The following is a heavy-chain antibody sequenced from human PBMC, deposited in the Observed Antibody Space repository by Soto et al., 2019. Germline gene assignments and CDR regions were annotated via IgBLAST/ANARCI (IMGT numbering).Heavy chain of an antibody. Sequence: ASVKVSCKASGYTFTSYYMHWVRQAPGQGLEWMGIINPNGGSTSYAQKFQGRVTMTRDTSTSTVYMELSSLRSEDTAVYYFARPFDCSGGSCYSNPVGYWGQGTLVTVSS. CDR2: INPNGGST. J-gene: IGHJ4*02. D-gene: IGHD2-15*01. CDR1: GYTFTSYY. V-gene: IGHV1-46*01. CDR3: ARPFDCSGGSCYSNPVGY.